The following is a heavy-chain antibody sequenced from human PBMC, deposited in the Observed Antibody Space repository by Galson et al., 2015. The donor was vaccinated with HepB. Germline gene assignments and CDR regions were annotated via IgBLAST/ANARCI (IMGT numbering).Heavy chain of an antibody. CDR2: ISSSSSYI. D-gene: IGHD6-13*01. CDR1: GFTFSSYS. CDR3: ARDQGIAAAGYYYYYMDV. V-gene: IGHV3-21*01. Sequence: SLRLSCAASGFTFSSYSMNWVRQAPGKGLEWVSSISSSSSYIYYADSVKGRFTISRDNAKNSLYLQMNSLRAEDTAVYYCARDQGIAAAGYYYYYMDVWGKGTTVTVSS. J-gene: IGHJ6*03.